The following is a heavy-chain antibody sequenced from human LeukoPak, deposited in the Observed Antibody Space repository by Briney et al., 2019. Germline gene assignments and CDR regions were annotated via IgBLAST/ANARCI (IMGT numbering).Heavy chain of an antibody. J-gene: IGHJ6*02. Sequence: SETLSLTCAVYGGSFSGYYWSWIRQPPGKGLEWIGEINHSGSTNYNPSLKSRVTISVDTSKNQFSLKLSSVTAADTAVYYCARDRKDMVRGVIISYYYYGMDVWGQGTTVTVSS. CDR2: INHSGST. CDR3: ARDRKDMVRGVIISYYYYGMDV. D-gene: IGHD3-10*01. V-gene: IGHV4-34*01. CDR1: GGSFSGYY.